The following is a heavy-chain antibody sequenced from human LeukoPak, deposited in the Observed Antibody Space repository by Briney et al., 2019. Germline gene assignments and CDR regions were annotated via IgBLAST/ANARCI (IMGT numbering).Heavy chain of an antibody. V-gene: IGHV3-23*01. CDR2: ISAGGNT. Sequence: QAGGSLSLSCAVSGFTLNMYVMNWVRQAPGKGLEWVSSISAGGNTDYADSVKGRFTISRESSKKTLYLQMNNLRAEDTAVYYCAKGFLEWSLYYFEYWGQGVLVTVSS. CDR1: GFTLNMYV. D-gene: IGHD3-3*01. J-gene: IGHJ4*02. CDR3: AKGFLEWSLYYFEY.